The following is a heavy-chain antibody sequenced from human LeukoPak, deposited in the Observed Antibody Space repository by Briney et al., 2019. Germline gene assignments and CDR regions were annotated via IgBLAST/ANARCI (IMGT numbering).Heavy chain of an antibody. Sequence: PSETLSLTCAVYGGSFSGYYWSWIRQPPGEGLEWIGEINHSGSTNYNPSLKSRVTISVDTSKNQFSLKLSSVTAADTAVYYCARDYYDSSGDAFDIWGQGTMVTVSS. CDR3: ARDYYDSSGDAFDI. CDR1: GGSFSGYY. J-gene: IGHJ3*02. D-gene: IGHD3-22*01. CDR2: INHSGST. V-gene: IGHV4-34*01.